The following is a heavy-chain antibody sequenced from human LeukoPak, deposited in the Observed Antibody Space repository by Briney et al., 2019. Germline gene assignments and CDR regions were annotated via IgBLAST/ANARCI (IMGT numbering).Heavy chain of an antibody. CDR1: GFTFSSYG. CDR3: ARRIAVAGSDY. CDR2: ISSSSYI. Sequence: GGSLRLSCAASGFTFSSYGMHWVRQAPGKGLEWVSSISSSSYIYYADSVKGRFTISRDNAKNSLYLQMNSLRAEDTAVYYCARRIAVAGSDYWGQGTLVTVSS. V-gene: IGHV3-21*01. J-gene: IGHJ4*02. D-gene: IGHD6-19*01.